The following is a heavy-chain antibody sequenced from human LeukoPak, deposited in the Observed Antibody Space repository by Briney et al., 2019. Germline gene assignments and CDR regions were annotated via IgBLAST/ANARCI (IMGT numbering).Heavy chain of an antibody. CDR3: ARDRMAGAYYYGSGSYTFDP. J-gene: IGHJ5*02. D-gene: IGHD3-10*01. CDR2: INSDGSST. V-gene: IGHV3-74*01. Sequence: PGGSLRLSCAASVFTSSSYRMHSVPQAPGKGLVCVSRINSDGSSTSYADSVKGRFTISRDNAKNTLYLQMNSLRAEDTAVYYCARDRMAGAYYYGSGSYTFDPWGQGTMVTVSS. CDR1: VFTSSSYR.